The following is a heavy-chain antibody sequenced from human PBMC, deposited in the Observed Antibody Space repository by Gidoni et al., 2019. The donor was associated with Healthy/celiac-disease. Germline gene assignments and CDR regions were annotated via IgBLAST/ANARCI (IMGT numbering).Heavy chain of an antibody. CDR1: GFTVSSYA. Sequence: EVQLLESGGGWVQPGGSLRLSWAAAGFTVSSYAMSGVRQAPGQGLEWVSAISGSGCSTYYADSVKGRFTISRDTSKNTLYLQLTSLSAEDTAVYYCAKDPAAGQTEYFQHWGQGTLVTVSS. CDR2: ISGSGCST. V-gene: IGHV3-23*01. D-gene: IGHD6-13*01. CDR3: AKDPAAGQTEYFQH. J-gene: IGHJ1*01.